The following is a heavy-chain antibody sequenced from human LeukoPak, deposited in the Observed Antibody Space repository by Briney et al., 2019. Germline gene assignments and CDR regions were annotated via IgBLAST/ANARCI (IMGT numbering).Heavy chain of an antibody. CDR2: IGTTSNYK. CDR1: GFTFSDYG. D-gene: IGHD6-19*01. Sequence: PGGSLRPSCAASGFTFSDYGMNWVRQAPGKGLEWVSCIGTTSNYKYYADSVKGRFTISRDNSKNTLYLQMNSLRAEDTAVYYCAKGDRKQWLGGPSLGYWGQGTLVTVSS. J-gene: IGHJ4*02. CDR3: AKGDRKQWLGGPSLGY. V-gene: IGHV3-21*01.